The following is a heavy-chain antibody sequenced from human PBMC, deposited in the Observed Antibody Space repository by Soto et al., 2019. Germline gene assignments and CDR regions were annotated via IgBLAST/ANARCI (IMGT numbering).Heavy chain of an antibody. V-gene: IGHV4-34*01. CDR3: ARGFVVVPAATLYYYYGMDV. CDR2: INHSGST. Sequence: SETLSLTCAVYGGSFSGYYWSWIRQPPGKGLEWIGEINHSGSTNYNPSLKSRVTISVDTSKNQFSLELSSVTAADTAVYYCARGFVVVPAATLYYYYGMDVWGQGTTVTV. J-gene: IGHJ6*02. CDR1: GGSFSGYY. D-gene: IGHD2-2*01.